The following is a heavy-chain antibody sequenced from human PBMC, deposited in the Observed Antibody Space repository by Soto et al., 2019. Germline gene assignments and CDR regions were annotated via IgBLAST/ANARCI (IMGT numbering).Heavy chain of an antibody. CDR2: VNSDGSIT. V-gene: IGHV3-74*01. CDR1: GFTFSSSW. CDR3: GRGRIRFCATSSEWDY. Sequence: EVQLVESGGDLVQPGGSLRLSCTASGFTFSSSWMHWVRQAPGEGLEWVSRVNSDGSITNYADSLKGRFTISRDNSKNTLFLHVKSLSAEAAAVYYCGRGRIRFCATSSEWDYWGQGTLVTVSS. D-gene: IGHD6-6*01. J-gene: IGHJ4*02.